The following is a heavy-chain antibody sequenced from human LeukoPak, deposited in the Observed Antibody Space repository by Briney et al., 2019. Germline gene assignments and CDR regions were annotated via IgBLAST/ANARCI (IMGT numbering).Heavy chain of an antibody. CDR3: AKDRGSYGSGSYHY. D-gene: IGHD3-10*01. V-gene: IGHV3-7*03. Sequence: GGSLRLSCAASGFTFSDYWMSWVRQAPGKGLEWVAKIKQDGSEKYYVDSVKGRFSISRDNAKNSLYLQMNGLRAEDTAVYYCAKDRGSYGSGSYHYWGQGTLVTVSS. J-gene: IGHJ4*02. CDR2: IKQDGSEK. CDR1: GFTFSDYW.